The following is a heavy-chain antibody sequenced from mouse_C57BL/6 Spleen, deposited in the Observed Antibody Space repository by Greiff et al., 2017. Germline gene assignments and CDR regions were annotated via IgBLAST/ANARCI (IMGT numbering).Heavy chain of an antibody. CDR3: ATSTGTLLDY. J-gene: IGHJ2*01. V-gene: IGHV1-66*01. CDR2: IYPGSGNT. Sequence: VQLQESGPELVKPGASVKISCKASGYSFTSYYIHWVKQRPGQGLEWIGWIYPGSGNTKYNEKFKGKATLTADTSSSTAYMQLSSLTSEDSAVYYCATSTGTLLDYWGQGTTLTVSS. CDR1: GYSFTSYY. D-gene: IGHD1-2*01.